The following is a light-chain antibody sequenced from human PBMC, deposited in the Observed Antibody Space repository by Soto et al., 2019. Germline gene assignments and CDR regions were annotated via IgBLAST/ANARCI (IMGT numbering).Light chain of an antibody. Sequence: EIVMTQSPVALSVSQGESAALPCRPSQSVGRNFAWYQQRPGQAPRVLIYGTSTRATGVPARFSGSGSGTDFTLTISSLQSEDFAVYYCQQYNKWPYTFGQGTRLEIK. V-gene: IGKV3-15*01. CDR2: GTS. CDR1: QSVGRN. J-gene: IGKJ2*01. CDR3: QQYNKWPYT.